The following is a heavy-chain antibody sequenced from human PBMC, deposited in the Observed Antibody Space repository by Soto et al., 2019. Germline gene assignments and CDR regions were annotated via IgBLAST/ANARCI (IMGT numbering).Heavy chain of an antibody. CDR3: ARDDGYSYGPAAFDS. CDR2: IIPIFGTA. J-gene: IGHJ3*02. Sequence: SVKVSCKASGGTFSSYAISWVRQAPGQGLEWMGGIIPIFGTANYAQKFQGRVTITADESTSTAYMELSSLRSEDTAVYYCARDDGYSYGPAAFDSWGQGTMVTVSS. CDR1: GGTFSSYA. D-gene: IGHD5-18*01. V-gene: IGHV1-69*13.